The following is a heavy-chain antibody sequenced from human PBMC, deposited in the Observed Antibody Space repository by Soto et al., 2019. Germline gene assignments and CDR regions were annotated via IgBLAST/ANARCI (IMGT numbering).Heavy chain of an antibody. CDR1: GYSFTSYW. Sequence: GESLKISCKGSGYSFTSYWISWVRQMPGKGLEWMGRIDPSDSYTNYSPSFQGHVTISADKSISTAYLQRSSLKASDTAMYYCARHTVSSEDYYYGMDVWGQGTTVTVSS. J-gene: IGHJ6*02. V-gene: IGHV5-10-1*01. CDR2: IDPSDSYT. D-gene: IGHD2-2*02. CDR3: ARHTVSSEDYYYGMDV.